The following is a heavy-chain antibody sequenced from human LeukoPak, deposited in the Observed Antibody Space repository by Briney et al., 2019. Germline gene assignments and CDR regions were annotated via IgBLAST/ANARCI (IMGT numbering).Heavy chain of an antibody. D-gene: IGHD5-18*01. J-gene: IGHJ2*01. CDR3: ARGYSSGYWYFDL. Sequence: SQTLSLTCTVSGGSISSGNYYWSWIRQPAGKGLEWIGRIYASGSTNHNPSLNSRVTISIDTSKNQFSLKLSSVTAADTAVYYCARGYSSGYWYFDLWGRGTLVTVSS. CDR1: GGSISSGNYY. CDR2: IYASGST. V-gene: IGHV4-61*02.